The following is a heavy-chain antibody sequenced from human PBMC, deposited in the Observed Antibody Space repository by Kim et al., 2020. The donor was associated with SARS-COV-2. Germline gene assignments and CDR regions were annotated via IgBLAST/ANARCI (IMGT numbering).Heavy chain of an antibody. Sequence: GGSLRLSCAASGFTFSSYVMSWVRQAPGKGLEWVSLISGSGDTTYYADSVKGRFTISRDNSKNTLSLQMNSLRAEDTAVYYCAKDRTKGQGPPLHFLQWLPHDAFHLWGQGTMVTVSS. D-gene: IGHD3-3*01. CDR2: ISGSGDTT. CDR1: GFTFSSYV. J-gene: IGHJ3*01. CDR3: AKDRTKGQGPPLHFLQWLPHDAFHL. V-gene: IGHV3-23*01.